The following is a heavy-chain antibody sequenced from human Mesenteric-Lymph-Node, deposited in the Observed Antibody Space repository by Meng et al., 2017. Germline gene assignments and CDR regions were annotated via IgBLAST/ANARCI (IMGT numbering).Heavy chain of an antibody. CDR2: INNSGST. J-gene: IGHJ4*02. V-gene: IGHV4-34*01. CDR1: GGSFSGYY. Sequence: QGQLQQWGAGLLKPSETLSLTCAVYGGSFSGYYWSWIRQPPGKGLEWIGEINNSGSTNYNPSLKSRVTISVDTSKNQFSLKLSSVTAADTAVYYCARGRGWNDVRRRDYWGQGTLVTASS. CDR3: ARGRGWNDVRRRDY. D-gene: IGHD1-1*01.